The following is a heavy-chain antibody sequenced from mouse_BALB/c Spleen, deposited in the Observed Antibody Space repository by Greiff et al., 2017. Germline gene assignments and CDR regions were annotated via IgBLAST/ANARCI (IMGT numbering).Heavy chain of an antibody. CDR2: INPGSGGT. Sequence: QVQLKESGAELVRPGTSVKVSCKASGYAFTNYLIEWVKQRPGQGLEWIGVINPGSGGTNYNEKFKGKATLTADKSSSTAYMQLSSLTSDDSAVYFCARPHYYGSSPYAMDYWGQGTSVTVSS. J-gene: IGHJ4*01. CDR1: GYAFTNYL. V-gene: IGHV1-54*01. CDR3: ARPHYYGSSPYAMDY. D-gene: IGHD1-1*01.